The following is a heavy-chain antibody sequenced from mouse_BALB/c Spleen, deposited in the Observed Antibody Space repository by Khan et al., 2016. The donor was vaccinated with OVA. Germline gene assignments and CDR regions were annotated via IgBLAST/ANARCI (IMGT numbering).Heavy chain of an antibody. CDR2: IYPGNSDT. CDR3: TYDGYYVGWFAY. J-gene: IGHJ3*01. D-gene: IGHD2-3*01. V-gene: IGHV1-5*01. CDR1: GNTFTSYW. Sequence: VQLKESGTVLARPGASVKMSCKASGNTFTSYWIHWVKQRPGQGLEWIGAIYPGNSDTNYNQKFKGKAKLTAVTSTSPAYMELSSLTKEDSAVYYCTYDGYYVGWFAYWGQGTLVTVSA.